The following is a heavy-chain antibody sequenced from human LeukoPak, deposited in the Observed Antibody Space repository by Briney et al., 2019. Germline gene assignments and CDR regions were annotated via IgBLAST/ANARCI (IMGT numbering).Heavy chain of an antibody. CDR3: VRDAQRGFDYSNSLQY. J-gene: IGHJ4*02. V-gene: IGHV3-33*01. CDR2: IWSDGTNR. D-gene: IGHD4-11*01. Sequence: GGSLRLSCEASGFIFNHYALHWVRQAPHKGLEWVGVIWSDGTNRYYADSVKGRFSIFRDDSQKRVFLQMNSLRAEDTAVYYCVRDAQRGFDYSNSLQYWGQGALVTVSS. CDR1: GFIFNHYA.